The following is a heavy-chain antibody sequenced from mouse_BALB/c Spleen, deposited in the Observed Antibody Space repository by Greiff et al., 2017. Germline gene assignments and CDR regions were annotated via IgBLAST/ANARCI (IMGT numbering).Heavy chain of an antibody. CDR2: ISSGGSYT. CDR3: ARGGPNYCGNSSYAMDY. V-gene: IGHV5-9-4*01. Sequence: DVQLVESGGGLVKPGGSLKLSCAASGFTFSSYAMSWVRQSPEKRLEWVAEISSGGSYTYYPDTVTGRFTISRDNAKNTLYLEMSSLRSEDTAMYDCARGGPNYCGNSSYAMDYWGQGTSVTVSS. D-gene: IGHD1-1*01. CDR1: GFTFSSYA. J-gene: IGHJ4*01.